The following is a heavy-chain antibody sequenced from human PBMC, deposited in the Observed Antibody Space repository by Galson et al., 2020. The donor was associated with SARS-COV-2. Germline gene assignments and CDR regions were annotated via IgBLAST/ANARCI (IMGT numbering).Heavy chain of an antibody. CDR1: GYSISSGYY. CDR2: IYNSGTT. J-gene: IGHJ4*02. CDR3: ARILDY. Sequence: TLSLTCTVSGYSISSGYYWGWIRQPPGKGLEFIGSIYNSGTTYYNPSLRSRVTISVDTSQNQFSLKLTSVTAADTAVYYCARILDYWGQGTLVTVSS. V-gene: IGHV4-38-2*02.